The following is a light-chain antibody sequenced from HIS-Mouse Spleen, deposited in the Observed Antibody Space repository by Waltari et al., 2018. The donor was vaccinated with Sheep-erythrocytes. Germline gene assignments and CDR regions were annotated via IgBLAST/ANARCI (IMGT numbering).Light chain of an antibody. V-gene: IGLV2-23*01. CDR1: SRDVGSYNL. CDR3: CSYAGSSTWV. CDR2: EGS. Sequence: QSALTQPASVSGSPGPSITISCTGPSRDVGSYNLVSWYQQNPGKAPKLMIYEGSKRPSGVSNRFSGSKSGNTASLTISGLQAEDEADYYCCSYAGSSTWVFGGGTKLTVL. J-gene: IGLJ3*02.